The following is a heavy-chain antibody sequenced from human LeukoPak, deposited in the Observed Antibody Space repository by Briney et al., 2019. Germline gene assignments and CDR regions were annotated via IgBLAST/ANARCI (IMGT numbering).Heavy chain of an antibody. CDR2: IYYSGST. D-gene: IGHD3/OR15-3a*01. V-gene: IGHV4-59*08. Sequence: SETLSFTCTVSGGSISSYYWSWIRQPPGKGLEWIGNIYYSGSTNYNPSLKSRVTISIDTSKNQISLRLTSVTATDTAMYYCARQTGSGLFTLPGGQGTLVTVSS. CDR3: ARQTGSGLFTLP. J-gene: IGHJ4*02. CDR1: GGSISSYY.